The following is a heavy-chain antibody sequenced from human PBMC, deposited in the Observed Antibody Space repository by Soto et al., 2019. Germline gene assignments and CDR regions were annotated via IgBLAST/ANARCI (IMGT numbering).Heavy chain of an antibody. D-gene: IGHD2-2*01. CDR2: IYYRGST. J-gene: IGHJ4*02. V-gene: IGHV4-39*01. CDR1: VDSISSSGYY. Sequence: PWETLSLTCTFSVDSISSSGYYCGGFRQPPWKGLEWIGSIYYRGSTYYSPSLKSRVTISVDTSKNQFSLKLSSVTAADTAVYYCARHFHPAPGYCRSTLCYHFDSRGQATQV. CDR3: ARHFHPAPGYCRSTLCYHFDS.